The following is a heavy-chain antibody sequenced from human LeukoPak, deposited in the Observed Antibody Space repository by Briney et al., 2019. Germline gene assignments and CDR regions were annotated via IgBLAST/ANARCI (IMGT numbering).Heavy chain of an antibody. J-gene: IGHJ5*02. D-gene: IGHD2-2*01. CDR2: IIPILGIA. CDR1: GGTFSSYA. V-gene: IGHV1-69*04. Sequence: SVKVSCKASGGTFSSYAISWVRQAPGQGLEWMGRIIPILGIANYAQKFQGGVTITADKSTSTAYMELSSLRSEDTAVYYCARDVVDCSSTSCYGSSDPWGQGTLVTVSS. CDR3: ARDVVDCSSTSCYGSSDP.